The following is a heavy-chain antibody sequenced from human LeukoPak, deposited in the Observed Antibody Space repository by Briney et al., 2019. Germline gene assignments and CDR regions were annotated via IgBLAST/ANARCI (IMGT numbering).Heavy chain of an antibody. J-gene: IGHJ4*02. V-gene: IGHV3-30-3*01. D-gene: IGHD5-18*01. CDR3: ARGYIAMATIDF. Sequence: QPGGSLRLSCAASGFTFSNYAMRWVRLAPGKGLEWVAVISYDGSNKYYADSVKGRFTISRDNSKNTLYLQMNSLRAEDTAVYYCARGYIAMATIDFWGQGTLVTVSS. CDR2: ISYDGSNK. CDR1: GFTFSNYA.